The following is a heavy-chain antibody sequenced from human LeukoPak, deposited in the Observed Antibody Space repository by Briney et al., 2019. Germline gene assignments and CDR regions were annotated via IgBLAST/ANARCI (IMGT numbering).Heavy chain of an antibody. V-gene: IGHV4-30-2*01. CDR1: GGSISSGGYY. J-gene: IGHJ3*02. CDR3: AMPIGYCSSTSCQKGAFDI. D-gene: IGHD2-2*01. Sequence: SETLSLTCTVSGGSISSGGYYWSWIRQPPGKGLEWIGYIYHSGSTYYNPSLKSRVTISVDRSKNQFSLKLSSVTAADTAVYYCAMPIGYCSSTSCQKGAFDIWGQGTMVTVSS. CDR2: IYHSGST.